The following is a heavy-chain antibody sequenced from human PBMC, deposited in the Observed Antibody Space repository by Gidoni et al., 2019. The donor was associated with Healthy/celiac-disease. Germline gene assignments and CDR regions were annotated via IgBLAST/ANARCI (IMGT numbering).Heavy chain of an antibody. CDR1: GFTFSSYS. CDR3: ASDPGDYYDSSGNYYYGMDV. Sequence: VQLVESGGGLVKPGGSLRLSCAAYGFTFSSYSMNWVRQAPGKGLEWVSSISSSSSYIYYADSVKGRFTISRDNAKNSLYLQMNSLRAEDTAVYYCASDPGDYYDSSGNYYYGMDVWGQGTTVTVSS. J-gene: IGHJ6*02. D-gene: IGHD3-22*01. V-gene: IGHV3-21*01. CDR2: ISSSSSYI.